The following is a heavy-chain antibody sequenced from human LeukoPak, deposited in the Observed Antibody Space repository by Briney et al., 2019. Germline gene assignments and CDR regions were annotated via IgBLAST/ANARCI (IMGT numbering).Heavy chain of an antibody. CDR3: ATVEYRPASNWFDP. J-gene: IGHJ5*02. V-gene: IGHV1-24*01. CDR2: FDPEDGET. Sequence: ASVKVSCKVSGYTLTELSMHWVRQAPGKGLEWMGGFDPEDGETIYAQKFQGRVTMTEDTSTDTAYMELRSLRSEDTAVYYCATVEYRPASNWFDPWGQGTLVTVSS. CDR1: GYTLTELS. D-gene: IGHD5-18*01.